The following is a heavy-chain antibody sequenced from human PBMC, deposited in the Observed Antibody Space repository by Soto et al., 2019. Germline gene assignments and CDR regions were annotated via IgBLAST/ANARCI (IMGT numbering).Heavy chain of an antibody. V-gene: IGHV3-30*18. D-gene: IGHD4-17*01. CDR1: RFAFSRYA. CDR2: ISYDGGYE. J-gene: IGHJ2*01. Sequence: QEQLVESGGGVVQPGKSMRLSCAASRFAFSRYAMHWVRQAPGKGLEWLAVISYDGGYENYADSVKGRFTVTRDNSKNTLGLQINSLRPEDTALYYCAKGTTVTPSRSLDLWGQGTLVTVSS. CDR3: AKGTTVTPSRSLDL.